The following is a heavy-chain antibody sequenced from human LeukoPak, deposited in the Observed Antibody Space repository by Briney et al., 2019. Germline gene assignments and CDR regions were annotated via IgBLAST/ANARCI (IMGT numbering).Heavy chain of an antibody. Sequence: SGTLSLTCAVSGYSISSGYYWGWIRQPPGKGLEWIGSIYHSGSTYYNPSLKSRVTISVDTSKNQFSLKLSSVTAADTAVYYCARGTPMVRGVMGYYYYMDVWGKGTTVTVSS. J-gene: IGHJ6*03. D-gene: IGHD3-10*01. V-gene: IGHV4-38-2*01. CDR1: GYSISSGYY. CDR2: IYHSGST. CDR3: ARGTPMVRGVMGYYYYMDV.